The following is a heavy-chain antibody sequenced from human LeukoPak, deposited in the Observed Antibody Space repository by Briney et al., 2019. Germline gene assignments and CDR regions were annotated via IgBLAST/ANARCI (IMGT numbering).Heavy chain of an antibody. CDR1: GFTFDDYG. CDR3: ASGVGYYLHDAFDI. V-gene: IGHV3-20*04. CDR2: INWNGGST. J-gene: IGHJ3*02. D-gene: IGHD1-26*01. Sequence: GGSLRLSCAASGFTFDDYGMSWVRQAPGKGLEWVSGINWNGGSTGYADSVKGRFTISRDNAKNSLYLQMNSLRAEDTALYYCASGVGYYLHDAFDIWGQGTMVTVSS.